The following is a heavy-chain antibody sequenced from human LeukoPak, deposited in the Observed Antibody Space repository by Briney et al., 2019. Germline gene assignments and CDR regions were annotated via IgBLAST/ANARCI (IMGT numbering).Heavy chain of an antibody. CDR1: GFTFSSYG. J-gene: IGHJ3*02. CDR3: AREKDYYDSSGAVGAFDI. Sequence: GRSLRLSCAASGFTFSSYGMHWVRQAPGKGLEWVAVIGYDGSNKYYADSVKGRFTISRDNSKNTLYLQMNSLRAEDTAVYYCAREKDYYDSSGAVGAFDIWGQGTMVTVSS. V-gene: IGHV3-33*01. CDR2: IGYDGSNK. D-gene: IGHD3-22*01.